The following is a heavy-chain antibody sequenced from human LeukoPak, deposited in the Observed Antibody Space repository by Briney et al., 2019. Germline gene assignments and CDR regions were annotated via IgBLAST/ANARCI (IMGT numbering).Heavy chain of an antibody. CDR1: GGSMNRYY. Sequence: PSETLSLTCTVSGGSMNRYYWHWIRQPAGKGLEWIGHIFTDGSTSYNPSLKSRVTISVDTSKNQFSLKLNSMTAADTAVYFCATGYTSGWVPFDHWGQGTLVTVSS. V-gene: IGHV4-4*07. CDR3: ATGYTSGWVPFDH. J-gene: IGHJ4*02. D-gene: IGHD6-19*01. CDR2: IFTDGST.